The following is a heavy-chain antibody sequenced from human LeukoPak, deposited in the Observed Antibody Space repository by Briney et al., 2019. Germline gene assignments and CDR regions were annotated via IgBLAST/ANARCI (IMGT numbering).Heavy chain of an antibody. D-gene: IGHD6-19*01. CDR1: GFTFSDFA. Sequence: GGSLRLSWAASGFTFSDFAMNWVRHSPGKGLEGDSGMSGSGRRIVYADSVKGRFTISRDNSKNTLFLQMTSLRVEDTGIYYCAKDRWNSGWSIADDYWGQGILVTVSS. J-gene: IGHJ4*02. CDR3: AKDRWNSGWSIADDY. CDR2: MSGSGRRI. V-gene: IGHV3-23*01.